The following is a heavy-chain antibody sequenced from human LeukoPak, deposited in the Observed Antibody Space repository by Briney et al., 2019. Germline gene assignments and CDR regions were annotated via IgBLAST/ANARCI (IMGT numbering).Heavy chain of an antibody. D-gene: IGHD6-13*01. CDR1: GGSISSGNW. CDR2: IYHSGST. V-gene: IGHV4-4*02. Sequence: SETLSLTCAVSGGSISSGNWWSWVRQPPGKGLEWIGEIYHSGSTNYNPSLKSRVTISVDKSKNQFSLKLSSVTVADTAVYFCARTRPKYSSSWYADYFDYWGQGTLVTVSS. J-gene: IGHJ4*02. CDR3: ARTRPKYSSSWYADYFDY.